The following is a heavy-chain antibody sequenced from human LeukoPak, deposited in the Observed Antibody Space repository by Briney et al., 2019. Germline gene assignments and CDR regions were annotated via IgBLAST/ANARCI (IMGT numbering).Heavy chain of an antibody. D-gene: IGHD3-10*01. Sequence: AASVKVSCKASGYTFTNYYISWVRQAPGQGLEWMGWISAYNGNTNYAQNLQGRVTLTTDTSTSTAYMELRSLRSDDTAVYYCARETYYYGSGSYRRDYYYMDVWGKGTTVTISS. V-gene: IGHV1-18*01. CDR1: GYTFTNYY. J-gene: IGHJ6*03. CDR2: ISAYNGNT. CDR3: ARETYYYGSGSYRRDYYYMDV.